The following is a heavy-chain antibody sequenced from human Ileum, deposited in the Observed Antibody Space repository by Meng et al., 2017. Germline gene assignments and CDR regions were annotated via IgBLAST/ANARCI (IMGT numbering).Heavy chain of an antibody. D-gene: IGHD1-1*01. J-gene: IGHJ4*02. CDR1: GYTFTTYG. Sequence: QGQLVQSGAEVKKPGASVKGSCKASGYTFTTYGIRWVRQAPGQGLEWMGWMNTDKGNTNYAQKFQGRVTMTRDTSTSTAYMELRSLRSDDTAVYYCAREGAYNGGDYWGQGTLVTVSS. V-gene: IGHV1-18*01. CDR2: MNTDKGNT. CDR3: AREGAYNGGDY.